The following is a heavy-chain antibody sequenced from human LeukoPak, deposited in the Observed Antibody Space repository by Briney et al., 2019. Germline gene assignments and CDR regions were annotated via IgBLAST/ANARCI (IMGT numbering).Heavy chain of an antibody. CDR1: GYTFTSYN. J-gene: IGHJ4*02. CDR2: VNPNSGDT. D-gene: IGHD1-26*01. V-gene: IGHV1-8*01. CDR3: ARAVGAPRHFDY. Sequence: ASVKVSRKASGYTFTSYNVNWVRQATGQGLELVGWVNPNSGDTVYAQKFRGRVTMTRDTSISTAYMELSSLRSEDTAVYYCARAVGAPRHFDYWGQGTLVTVSS.